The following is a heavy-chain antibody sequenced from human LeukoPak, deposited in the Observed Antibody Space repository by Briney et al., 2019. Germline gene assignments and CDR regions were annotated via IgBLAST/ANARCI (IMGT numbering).Heavy chain of an antibody. CDR2: INPNSGDT. V-gene: IGHV1-2*02. CDR3: ARRGSNYYYYMDV. Sequence: ASVKVSCKSSGYTFNVYHIHWVRQAPGQGLEWMGWINPNSGDTNYAQKFQGRVTMTRDTSISTAYMELSRLRSADTAVYYCARRGSNYYYYMDVWGKGTTVTVSS. D-gene: IGHD3-10*01. CDR1: GYTFNVYH. J-gene: IGHJ6*03.